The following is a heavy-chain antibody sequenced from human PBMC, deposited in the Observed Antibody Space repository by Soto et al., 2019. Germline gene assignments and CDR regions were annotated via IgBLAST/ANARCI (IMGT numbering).Heavy chain of an antibody. CDR3: ARLLWFGELHHWFDP. CDR1: GGSISSSSYY. D-gene: IGHD3-10*01. Sequence: QLQLQESGPGLVKPSETLSLTCTVSGGSISSSSYYWGWIRQPPGKGLEWIGSIYYSGSTYYNPSLKSRVTISVDTSKNQFSLKLSSVTAADTAVYYCARLLWFGELHHWFDPWGQGTLVTVSS. CDR2: IYYSGST. J-gene: IGHJ5*02. V-gene: IGHV4-39*01.